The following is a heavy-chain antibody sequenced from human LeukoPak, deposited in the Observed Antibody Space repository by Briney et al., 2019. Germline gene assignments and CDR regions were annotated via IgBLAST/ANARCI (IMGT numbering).Heavy chain of an antibody. D-gene: IGHD3-22*01. CDR2: ISGSGGST. CDR3: AFQNTGHYFPFDY. Sequence: GGSLRLSCAASGFIFSSYAMSWVRQAPGKGLEWVSTISGSGGSTYYADSVKGRFTISRDNSKNTLYLQMNSLRAEDTALYYCAFQNTGHYFPFDYWGQGTLVTVSS. V-gene: IGHV3-23*01. CDR1: GFIFSSYA. J-gene: IGHJ4*02.